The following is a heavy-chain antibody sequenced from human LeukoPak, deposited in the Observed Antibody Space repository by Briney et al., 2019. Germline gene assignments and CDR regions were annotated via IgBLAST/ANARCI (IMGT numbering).Heavy chain of an antibody. V-gene: IGHV4-30-4*01. CDR1: GGSISSGDYY. J-gene: IGHJ5*01. CDR2: IYYSGST. D-gene: IGHD3-10*01. CDR3: ARGAGFGESNWFDS. Sequence: SETLSLTCTVSGGSISSGDYYWSWIRQPPGKGLERIGYIYYSGSTYYNPSLKSRVTISVDTSKNQFSLKLSSVTAADTAVYYCARGAGFGESNWFDSWGQGTLVTVSS.